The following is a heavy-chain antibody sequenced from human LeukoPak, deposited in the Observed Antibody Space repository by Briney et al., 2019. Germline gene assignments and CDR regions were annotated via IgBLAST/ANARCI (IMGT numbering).Heavy chain of an antibody. CDR1: GFTFSSKY. Sequence: PGGSLRLSCAASGFTFSSKYMSWVRQAPGKGLEWVSTLYSNGNTYYADSVKGRFTISRDNSKNTLSLQMNGLRAEDTAVYYCARDYYDGSAYYSYYEYWGQGTLVTVSS. V-gene: IGHV3-53*01. CDR2: LYSNGNT. CDR3: ARDYYDGSAYYSYYEY. J-gene: IGHJ4*02. D-gene: IGHD3-22*01.